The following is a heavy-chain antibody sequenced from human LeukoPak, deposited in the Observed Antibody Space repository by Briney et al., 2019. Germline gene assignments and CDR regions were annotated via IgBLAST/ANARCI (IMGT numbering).Heavy chain of an antibody. V-gene: IGHV1-69*13. CDR3: ARDRAAAALDDAFDI. CDR1: GYTFTGYY. J-gene: IGHJ3*02. CDR2: IIPIFGTA. D-gene: IGHD6-13*01. Sequence: ASVKVSCKASGYTFTGYYMHWVRQAPGQGLEWMGGIIPIFGTANYAQKFQGRVTITADESTSTAYMELSSLRSEDTAVYYCARDRAAAALDDAFDIWGQGTMVTVSS.